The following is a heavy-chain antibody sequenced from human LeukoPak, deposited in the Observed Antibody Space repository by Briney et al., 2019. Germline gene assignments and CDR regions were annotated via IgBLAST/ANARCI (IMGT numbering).Heavy chain of an antibody. CDR3: AKQSSDFGVVRAPDY. Sequence: GGSLRLSCAASGFTISTYGMHWVRQAPGKGLEWVAVIWFDGSKKYYADSVKGRFTISRDNSKNTLYLQMNSLRAEDTAVYYCAKQSSDFGVVRAPDYWGQGTLVTVSS. CDR1: GFTISTYG. J-gene: IGHJ4*02. V-gene: IGHV3-33*06. D-gene: IGHD3-3*01. CDR2: IWFDGSKK.